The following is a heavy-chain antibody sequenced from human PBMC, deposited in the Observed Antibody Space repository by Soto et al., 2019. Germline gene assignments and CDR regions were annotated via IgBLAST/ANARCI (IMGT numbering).Heavy chain of an antibody. CDR1: GGSFSGYY. Sequence: SETLSLTCAVYGGSFSGYYWSWIRQPPGKGLEWIGEINHSGSTNYNPSLKSRVTISVDTSKNQFYLKLSSVTAADTAVYYCARFKGGVLRFFNYYYGMDVWGQGTTVTVSS. V-gene: IGHV4-34*01. D-gene: IGHD3-3*01. J-gene: IGHJ6*02. CDR3: ARFKGGVLRFFNYYYGMDV. CDR2: INHSGST.